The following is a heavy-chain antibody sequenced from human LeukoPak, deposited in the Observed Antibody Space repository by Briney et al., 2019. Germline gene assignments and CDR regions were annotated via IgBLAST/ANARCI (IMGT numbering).Heavy chain of an antibody. Sequence: SETLSLTCAVYGGSFSGYYWSWIRQPPGKGLEWIGEINNSGSINYNPSLKSRVTISVDTSKNQFSLKLSSVTAADTAVYYCARGLYHITMIVVVTKSYYFDYWGQGTLVTVSS. J-gene: IGHJ4*02. CDR3: ARGLYHITMIVVVTKSYYFDY. CDR1: GGSFSGYY. CDR2: INNSGSI. V-gene: IGHV4-34*01. D-gene: IGHD3-22*01.